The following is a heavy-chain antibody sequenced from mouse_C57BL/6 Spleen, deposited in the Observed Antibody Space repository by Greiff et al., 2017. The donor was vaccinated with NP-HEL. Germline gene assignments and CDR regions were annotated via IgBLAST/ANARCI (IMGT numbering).Heavy chain of an antibody. Sequence: EVMLVESGGGLVKPGGSLKLSCAASGFTFSDYGMHWVRQAPEKGLEWVAYISSGSSTIYYADTVKGRFTISRDNAKNTLFLQMTSLRSEDTAMYYCARHKYYGGPMDYWGQGASATDAS. CDR1: GFTFSDYG. V-gene: IGHV5-17*01. D-gene: IGHD1-1*01. CDR3: ARHKYYGGPMDY. CDR2: ISSGSSTI. J-gene: IGHJ4*01.